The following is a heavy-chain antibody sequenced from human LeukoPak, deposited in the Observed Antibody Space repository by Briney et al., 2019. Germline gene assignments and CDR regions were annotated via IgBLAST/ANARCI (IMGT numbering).Heavy chain of an antibody. CDR1: GFTFSSYG. Sequence: PGGSLRLSCAASGFTFSSYGMHWVRQAPGKGLEWVAVISYDGSNKYYADSVKGRFTISRDNSKNTLYLQMNSPRAEDTAVYYCARDQRIVPSRLRYFDWVGRKGDYYYYYGMDVWGKGTTVTVSS. D-gene: IGHD3-9*01. CDR2: ISYDGSNK. CDR3: ARDQRIVPSRLRYFDWVGRKGDYYYYYGMDV. J-gene: IGHJ6*04. V-gene: IGHV3-30*03.